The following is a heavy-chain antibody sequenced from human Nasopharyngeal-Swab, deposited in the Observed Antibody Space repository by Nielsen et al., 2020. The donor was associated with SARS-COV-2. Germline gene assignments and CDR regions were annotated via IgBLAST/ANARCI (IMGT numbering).Heavy chain of an antibody. Sequence: ASVKVSCKVSGYTLTELSMHWVRQAPGKGLEWMGGFDPDDGETIYAQKFQGRVTMTEDTSTDTAYMELSSLRSEDTAVYYCATGMAMIVVVMTFDIWGQGTMVTVSS. J-gene: IGHJ3*02. CDR3: ATGMAMIVVVMTFDI. D-gene: IGHD3-22*01. CDR1: GYTLTELS. V-gene: IGHV1-24*01. CDR2: FDPDDGET.